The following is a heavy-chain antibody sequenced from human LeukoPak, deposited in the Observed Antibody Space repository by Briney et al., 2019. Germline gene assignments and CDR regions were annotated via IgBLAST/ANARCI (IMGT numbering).Heavy chain of an antibody. D-gene: IGHD2-15*01. Sequence: GESLKISCKGSGYSFTSYWIGWVRQMPGKGLDWMGIIYPGDSDTRYSPSFQGQVTISADKSISTAYLQWSSLKASDTAMYYCARIYCSGGSCYSGRYYMDVWGKGTTVTVSS. CDR1: GYSFTSYW. V-gene: IGHV5-51*01. CDR3: ARIYCSGGSCYSGRYYMDV. CDR2: IYPGDSDT. J-gene: IGHJ6*03.